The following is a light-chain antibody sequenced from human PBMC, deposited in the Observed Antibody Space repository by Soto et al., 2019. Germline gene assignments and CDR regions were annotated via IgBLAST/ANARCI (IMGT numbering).Light chain of an antibody. Sequence: AIQMTQSPSSLSASVGDRVTITCRASQGIRNDLGWYQQKPGKAPKLLIFAASSLQSGVPARFSGSGSGTDFTLTISSLQPEDFATYYCLQDYDYPLTFGGGTKVEIK. J-gene: IGKJ4*01. CDR2: AAS. V-gene: IGKV1-6*02. CDR3: LQDYDYPLT. CDR1: QGIRND.